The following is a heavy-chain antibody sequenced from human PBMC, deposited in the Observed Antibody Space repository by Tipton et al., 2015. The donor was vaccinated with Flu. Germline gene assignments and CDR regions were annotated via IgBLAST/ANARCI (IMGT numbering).Heavy chain of an antibody. Sequence: PGLVKPSETLSLTCTVSGGSMKSNYWSWIRQPAGRGLEWIGRIYVRDTTNTNYNPSLKSRVTMSRDTSKNQFSLRLSSVTAADTAVYYCARGPYYYDETGALKFDPWGQGTLVTVTS. D-gene: IGHD3-22*01. CDR3: ARGPYYYDETGALKFDP. CDR2: IYVRDTTNT. J-gene: IGHJ5*02. CDR1: GGSMKSNY. V-gene: IGHV4-4*07.